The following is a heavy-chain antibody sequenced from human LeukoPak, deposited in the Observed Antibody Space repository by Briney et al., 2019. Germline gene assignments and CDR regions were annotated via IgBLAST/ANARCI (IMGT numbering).Heavy chain of an antibody. D-gene: IGHD6-13*01. Sequence: GGSLRLSCAASGFTFSSYSMNWVRQAPGKGLEWVSSISSSSSYIYYADSVKGRSTISRGNAKNSLYLQMNSLRAEDTAVYYCARADAAAAGFDYWGQGTLVTVSS. V-gene: IGHV3-21*01. J-gene: IGHJ4*02. CDR1: GFTFSSYS. CDR3: ARADAAAAGFDY. CDR2: ISSSSSYI.